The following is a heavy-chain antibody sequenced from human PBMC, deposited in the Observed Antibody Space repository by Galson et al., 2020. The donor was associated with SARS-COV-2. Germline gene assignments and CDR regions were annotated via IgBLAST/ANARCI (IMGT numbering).Heavy chain of an antibody. J-gene: IGHJ4*02. V-gene: IGHV4-30-4*01. CDR2: TYYSGNT. CDR3: ARDFWSRYYLDS. CDR1: GGSISSTDSY. Sequence: SETLSLTCTVSGGSISSTDSYWSWIRQSPGKGLEWIVYTYYSGNTYYNPSLKSRVTMSVDTSKNQFSLKLTSVTAADTAVYYCARDFWSRYYLDSWGQGNPVTVSS. D-gene: IGHD3-3*01.